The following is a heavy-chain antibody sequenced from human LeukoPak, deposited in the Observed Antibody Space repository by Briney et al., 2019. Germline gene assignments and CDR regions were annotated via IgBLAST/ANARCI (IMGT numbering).Heavy chain of an antibody. CDR3: ATPPTKRKDTAMVGGWFDP. Sequence: GGSLRLSCAASGFIFRTYAMSWVRQAPGKGLEWVSAISGSGGSGGSAFYADSVKGRFTISRDNSKNTLYLQMNSLRAEDTAVYYCATPPTKRKDTAMVGGWFDPWGQGTLVTVSS. V-gene: IGHV3-23*01. CDR2: ISGSGGSGGSA. CDR1: GFIFRTYA. J-gene: IGHJ5*02. D-gene: IGHD5-18*01.